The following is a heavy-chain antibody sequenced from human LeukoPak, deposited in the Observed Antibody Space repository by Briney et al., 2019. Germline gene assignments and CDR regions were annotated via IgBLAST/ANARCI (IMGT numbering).Heavy chain of an antibody. Sequence: GGSLRLSCAASRFTFNNYTMSWVRQAPGKGLEWVSAISGSGGRTYYADSVKGRFTVSRDNSKSTLYLQMNSLRAEDTAVYYCAKTDSSDYSYYFDYWGQGTLVTVSS. CDR3: AKTDSSDYSYYFDY. V-gene: IGHV3-23*01. CDR2: ISGSGGRT. J-gene: IGHJ4*02. D-gene: IGHD3-22*01. CDR1: RFTFNNYT.